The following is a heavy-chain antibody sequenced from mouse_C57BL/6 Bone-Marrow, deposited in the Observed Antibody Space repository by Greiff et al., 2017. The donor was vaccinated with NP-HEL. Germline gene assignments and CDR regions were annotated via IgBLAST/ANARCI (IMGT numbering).Heavy chain of an antibody. J-gene: IGHJ1*03. V-gene: IGHV1-15*01. CDR1: GYTFTDYE. Sequence: VQLQQSGAELVRPGASVTLSCKASGYTFTDYEMHWVKQTPVHGLEWIGAIDPETGGTAYNQKFKGKAILTADKSSSTSYMELRSLTSEDSAVYYGTRVRGSSPLWYFDVWGTGTTVTVSS. CDR3: TRVRGSSPLWYFDV. D-gene: IGHD1-1*01. CDR2: IDPETGGT.